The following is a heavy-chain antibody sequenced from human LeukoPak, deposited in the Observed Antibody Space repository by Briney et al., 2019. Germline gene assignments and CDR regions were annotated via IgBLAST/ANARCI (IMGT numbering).Heavy chain of an antibody. V-gene: IGHV4-34*01. J-gene: IGHJ3*02. CDR2: INHSGST. D-gene: IGHD3-22*01. CDR1: GGSFSGYY. Sequence: PSETLSLTCAVYGGSFSGYYWSWIRQPPGKGLEWIGEINHSGSTNYNPSLKSRVTISVDTSKNQFSLKLSSVTAADTAVYYCARLIVVVRDAFDIWGQGTMVTVSS. CDR3: ARLIVVVRDAFDI.